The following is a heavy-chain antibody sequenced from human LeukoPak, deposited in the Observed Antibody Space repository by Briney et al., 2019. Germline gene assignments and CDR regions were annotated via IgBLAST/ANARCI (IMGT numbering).Heavy chain of an antibody. CDR1: GFTFSSYA. J-gene: IGHJ4*02. CDR3: AKGSSSRCVDY. CDR2: ISGSAGST. Sequence: GGSLRLSCAASGFTFSSYAMSWVRQAPGQGLEWVSVISGSAGSTYYADSLKGRFTISRDNSQNTLYLQMNSLRAEDTAVYYCAKGSSSRCVDYWGQGTLVTVYS. V-gene: IGHV3-23*01. D-gene: IGHD6-13*01.